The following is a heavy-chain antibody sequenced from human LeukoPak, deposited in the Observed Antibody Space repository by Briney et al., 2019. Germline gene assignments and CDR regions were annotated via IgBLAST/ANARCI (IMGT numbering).Heavy chain of an antibody. V-gene: IGHV1-2*02. D-gene: IGHD1-1*01. Sequence: ASVTVSCKASGYTFTGHYLHWVRQAPGQGLEWMGWINPNSGGTNYAQKFQGRVTMTRDTSISTAYMELSRLGSDDTAVYYCARGPGQLGAWGQGTLVTVSS. CDR1: GYTFTGHY. J-gene: IGHJ4*02. CDR3: ARGPGQLGA. CDR2: INPNSGGT.